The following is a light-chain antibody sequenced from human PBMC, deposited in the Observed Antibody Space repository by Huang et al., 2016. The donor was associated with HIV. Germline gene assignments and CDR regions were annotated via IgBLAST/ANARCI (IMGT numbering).Light chain of an antibody. Sequence: DTVLTQSPATLSLSPGERATLSCRASQSVNSYLAWYQQKPGQAPRLLIYDASSRAPGIPARFSGSGSGTDFTLTISSLEPEDFAVYYCQQRNNWPPITFGQGTRLEIK. CDR3: QQRNNWPPIT. CDR2: DAS. V-gene: IGKV3-11*01. CDR1: QSVNSY. J-gene: IGKJ5*01.